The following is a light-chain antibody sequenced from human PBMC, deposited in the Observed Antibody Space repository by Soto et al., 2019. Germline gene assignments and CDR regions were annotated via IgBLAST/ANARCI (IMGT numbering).Light chain of an antibody. CDR1: TSNIGNNY. J-gene: IGLJ2*01. V-gene: IGLV1-51*02. Sequence: QSVLTQPPSVSAAPGQMVTVSCSGSTSNIGNNYVSWYQQLPGTAPKLLIYENHKRPSGIPDRFSGSKSGTSATLGNTGLQTGDEADYYCGTWDSSRNTVIFGGGTKLTVL. CDR3: GTWDSSRNTVI. CDR2: ENH.